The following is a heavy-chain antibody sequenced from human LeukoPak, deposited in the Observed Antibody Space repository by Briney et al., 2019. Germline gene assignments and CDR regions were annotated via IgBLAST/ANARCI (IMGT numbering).Heavy chain of an antibody. CDR3: ARVQYYDILTGRYGMDV. CDR2: INPNSGGT. V-gene: IGHV1-2*06. Sequence: ASVKVSCKASGYTFTGYYMHWVRQAPGQGLEWMGRINPNSGGTNYAQKFQGRVTMTRDTSISTAYMELSRLRSDDTAVYYCARVQYYDILTGRYGMDVWGQGTTVTVSS. J-gene: IGHJ6*02. CDR1: GYTFTGYY. D-gene: IGHD3-9*01.